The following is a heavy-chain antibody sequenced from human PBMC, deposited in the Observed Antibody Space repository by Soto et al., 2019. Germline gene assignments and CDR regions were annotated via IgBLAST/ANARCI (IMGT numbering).Heavy chain of an antibody. CDR3: ARDRYSSGWYSGKYYYGMDV. CDR1: GFTFSSYW. Sequence: GGSLRLSCAASGFTFSSYWMTWVRQAPGKGLEWLANINKDGSEKNYVDSVKGRLTISRDNAKNSLSVQVNSLRAEDTAVYYCARDRYSSGWYSGKYYYGMDVWGQGTTVTVSS. CDR2: INKDGSEK. D-gene: IGHD6-19*01. V-gene: IGHV3-7*01. J-gene: IGHJ6*02.